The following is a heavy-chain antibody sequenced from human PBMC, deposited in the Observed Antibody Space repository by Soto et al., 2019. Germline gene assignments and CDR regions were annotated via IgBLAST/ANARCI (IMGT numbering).Heavy chain of an antibody. V-gene: IGHV4-31*03. D-gene: IGHD6-6*01. J-gene: IGHJ5*02. CDR2: IYYSGST. CDR3: ARAELEYSSSSFWFDP. Sequence: SETLSLTCTVSGGSISSGGYYWSWIRQHPGKGLEWIGYIYYSGSTYYNPSLKSRVTISVDTSKNQFSLKLSSVTAADTAVYYCARAELEYSSSSFWFDPWGQGTLVTVSS. CDR1: GGSISSGGYY.